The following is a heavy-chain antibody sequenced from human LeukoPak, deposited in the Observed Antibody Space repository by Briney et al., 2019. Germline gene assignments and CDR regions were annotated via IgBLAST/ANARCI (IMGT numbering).Heavy chain of an antibody. CDR1: GGSISSYY. CDR2: IYTSGST. V-gene: IGHV4-4*07. J-gene: IGHJ5*02. CDR3: ARLSDYDVNNWFDP. Sequence: PSETLSFTCTVSGGSISSYYWSWIRQPAGKGLEWSGRIYTSGSTNYNPPLKGRVPMSVDPSKNQFSLKLSSVTAADTAVYYCARLSDYDVNNWFDPWGQGTLVTVSS. D-gene: IGHD4-17*01.